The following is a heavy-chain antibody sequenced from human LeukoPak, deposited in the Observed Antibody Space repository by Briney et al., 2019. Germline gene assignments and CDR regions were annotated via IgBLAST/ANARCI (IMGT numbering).Heavy chain of an antibody. CDR2: IKEDGSEK. J-gene: IGHJ4*02. V-gene: IGHV3-7*01. D-gene: IGHD3-10*01. CDR3: ARAPDYGSGSPAFDY. CDR1: GFTFSHYW. Sequence: PGGSLRLSRAPSGFTFSHYWMSWVRQAPGKGLEWVANIKEDGSEKYYVDSVKGRFTISRDNAKNSLSLQVNSLRAEDTAVYYCARAPDYGSGSPAFDYWGQGTLVTVSS.